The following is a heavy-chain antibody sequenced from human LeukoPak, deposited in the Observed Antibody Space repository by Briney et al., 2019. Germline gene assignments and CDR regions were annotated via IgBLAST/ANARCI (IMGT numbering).Heavy chain of an antibody. V-gene: IGHV1-2*02. CDR1: GYTFTAYY. Sequence: ASVKVSCTASGYTFTAYYMHWVRQAPGQGLEWMGWINPNTGATNYAQNFQGRVTMTRATSISTAYMELSSLTSDDTAVFYCARDDSFQFDSWGQGTLVTVSS. D-gene: IGHD5-18*01. CDR3: ARDDSFQFDS. J-gene: IGHJ4*02. CDR2: INPNTGAT.